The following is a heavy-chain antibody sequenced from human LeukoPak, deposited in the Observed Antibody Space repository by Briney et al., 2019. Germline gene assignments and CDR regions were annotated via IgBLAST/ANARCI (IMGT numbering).Heavy chain of an antibody. V-gene: IGHV3-66*01. D-gene: IGHD4-17*01. CDR2: IYSGGST. CDR1: GFTVSSNY. J-gene: IGHJ3*02. Sequence: GGSLRLSCAASGFTVSSNYMSWVRQAPGKGLEWVSVIYSGGSTYYADSVKGRFAISRDNSKNTLYLQMNSLRAEDTAVYYCARSASVTGGYDAFDIWGQGTMVTVSS. CDR3: ARSASVTGGYDAFDI.